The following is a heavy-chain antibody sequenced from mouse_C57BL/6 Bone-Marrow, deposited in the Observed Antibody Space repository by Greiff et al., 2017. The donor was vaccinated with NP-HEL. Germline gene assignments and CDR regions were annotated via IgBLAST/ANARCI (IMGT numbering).Heavy chain of an antibody. J-gene: IGHJ4*01. V-gene: IGHV1-18*01. CDR1: GYTFTDYN. CDR3: ARRDSSGYDAMDY. D-gene: IGHD3-2*02. Sequence: VQLQQSVPELVKPGASVKIPCKASGYTFTDYNMDWVKQSHGKSLEWIGDINPNNGGTIYNQKFKGKATLTVDKSSSTAYMELRSLTSEDTAVYYCARRDSSGYDAMDYWGQGTSVTVSS. CDR2: INPNNGGT.